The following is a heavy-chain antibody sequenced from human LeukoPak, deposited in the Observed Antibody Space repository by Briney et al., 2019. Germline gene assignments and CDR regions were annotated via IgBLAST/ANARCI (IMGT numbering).Heavy chain of an antibody. Sequence: ASVKVSCKASGYTFTGYYMHWVRQAPGQGLEWMGWISAYNGNTNYAQKLQGRVTMTTDTSTSTAYMELRSLRSDDTAVYYCARTPFAPDYWGQGTLVTVSS. CDR2: ISAYNGNT. CDR3: ARTPFAPDY. CDR1: GYTFTGYY. D-gene: IGHD3-3*02. V-gene: IGHV1-18*04. J-gene: IGHJ4*02.